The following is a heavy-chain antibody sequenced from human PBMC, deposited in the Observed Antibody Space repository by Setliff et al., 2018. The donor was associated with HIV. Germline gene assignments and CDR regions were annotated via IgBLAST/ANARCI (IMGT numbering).Heavy chain of an antibody. CDR2: VSSIGNT. CDR3: ARTRAPYFFDF. Sequence: SETLSLTCSVSGISINGYYWSWIRQSPRTRLEWIGYVSSIGNTNYNPSLKSRVTISVDTSKNQFSLQLNSVTAADTAVYFCARTRAPYFFDFWGQGAQVIVSS. J-gene: IGHJ4*02. CDR1: GISINGYY. D-gene: IGHD1-26*01. V-gene: IGHV4-4*08.